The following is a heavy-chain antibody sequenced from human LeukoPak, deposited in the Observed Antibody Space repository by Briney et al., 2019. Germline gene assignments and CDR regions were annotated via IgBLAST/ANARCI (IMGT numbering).Heavy chain of an antibody. CDR2: ISYDGSNK. V-gene: IGHV3-30*04. J-gene: IGHJ4*02. D-gene: IGHD2-2*01. CDR1: GFTFSSYA. Sequence: GGSLRLSCAASGFTFSSYAMHWVRQAPGKGLEWVAVISYDGSNKYYADSVKGRFTISRDNSKNTLYLQMNSLRAEDTAVYCCARGDNIVVVPAAPDYWGQGTLVTVSS. CDR3: ARGDNIVVVPAAPDY.